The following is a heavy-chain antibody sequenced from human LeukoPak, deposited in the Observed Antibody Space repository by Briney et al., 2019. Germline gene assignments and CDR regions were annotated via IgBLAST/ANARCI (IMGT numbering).Heavy chain of an antibody. CDR2: ISGSSITI. Sequence: GGSLRLSCAASGFTFSSYNMNWVRQAPGKGLEWVSYISGSSITIYYADSVKGRFTTSRDNAKNSLYLQMNSLGDEDTAVYYCARGTTVLNYWGQGTLVTVSS. V-gene: IGHV3-48*02. CDR1: GFTFSSYN. CDR3: ARGTTVLNY. D-gene: IGHD1/OR15-1a*01. J-gene: IGHJ4*02.